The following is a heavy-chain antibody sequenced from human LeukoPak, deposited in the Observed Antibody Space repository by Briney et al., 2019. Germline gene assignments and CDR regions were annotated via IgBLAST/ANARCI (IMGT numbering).Heavy chain of an antibody. J-gene: IGHJ4*02. V-gene: IGHV1-2*02. CDR3: ATLGYCSSTSCYRDIDY. D-gene: IGHD2-2*01. Sequence: ASVKVSCKACGYTFTGYYTHWVRQAPGQGLEWMGWINPNSGDTNYAQRFQGRVTMTRDTSISTAYMQLSRLRSDDTAVYYCATLGYCSSTSCYRDIDYWGQGTLVTVSS. CDR1: GYTFTGYY. CDR2: INPNSGDT.